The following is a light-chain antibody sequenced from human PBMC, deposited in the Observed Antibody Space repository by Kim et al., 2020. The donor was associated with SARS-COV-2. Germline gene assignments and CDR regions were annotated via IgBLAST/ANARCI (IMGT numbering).Light chain of an antibody. V-gene: IGKV3-20*01. CDR2: GES. CDR3: QQYGLSPWS. J-gene: IGKJ1*01. Sequence: SPGERATLSCTASQSVRSSYLAWYQQKPGQAPRLLFYGESTRAAGIPDRFSGSGSGTDFTLTITRLEPEDVGVYYCQQYGLSPWSFGQGTKVDIK. CDR1: QSVRSSY.